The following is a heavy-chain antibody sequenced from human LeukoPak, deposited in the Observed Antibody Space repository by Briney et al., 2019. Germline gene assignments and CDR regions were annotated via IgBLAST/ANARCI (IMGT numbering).Heavy chain of an antibody. Sequence: ASVKVSCKASGYTFTSYDINWVRQATGQGLEWMGWMNPNSGNTGYAQKFQGRVTITRNTSISTAYMELSSLRSEDTAVYYCARRLSGTTSYFDYWGQGTLVTVSS. D-gene: IGHD1-7*01. V-gene: IGHV1-8*03. CDR1: GYTFTSYD. CDR2: MNPNSGNT. J-gene: IGHJ4*02. CDR3: ARRLSGTTSYFDY.